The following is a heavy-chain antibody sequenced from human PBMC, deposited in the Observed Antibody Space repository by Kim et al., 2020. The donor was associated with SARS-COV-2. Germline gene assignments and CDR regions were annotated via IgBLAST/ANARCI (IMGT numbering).Heavy chain of an antibody. V-gene: IGHV4-34*01. D-gene: IGHD3-10*01. Sequence: SETLSLTCAVYGGSFSGYYWSWIRQPPGKGLEWIGEINHSGSTNYNPSLKSRVTISVDTSKNQFSLKLSSVTAADTAVYYCAKKRRGSRAFDIWGQGTMVTVSS. J-gene: IGHJ3*02. CDR2: INHSGST. CDR3: AKKRRGSRAFDI. CDR1: GGSFSGYY.